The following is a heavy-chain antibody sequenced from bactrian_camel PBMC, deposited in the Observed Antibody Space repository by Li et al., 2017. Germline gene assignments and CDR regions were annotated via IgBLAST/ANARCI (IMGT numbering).Heavy chain of an antibody. D-gene: IGHD5*01. CDR3: VRDGTTGWALAY. CDR1: EVRYSINC. Sequence: VQLVESGGGSVQSGGSLTLSCVASEVRYSINCMGWFREAPGKEREGVADIDSDGNVKYADSAKGRFTISQDNGKNTVYLQMNRLKSEDTAVYYCVRDGTTGWALAYWGQGTQVTVS. V-gene: IGHV3S53*01. J-gene: IGHJ4*01. CDR2: IDSDGNV.